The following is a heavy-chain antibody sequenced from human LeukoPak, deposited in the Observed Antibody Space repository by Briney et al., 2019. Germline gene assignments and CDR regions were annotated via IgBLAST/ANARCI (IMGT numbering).Heavy chain of an antibody. J-gene: IGHJ4*02. Sequence: GESLKISCKGSGYSFTSYWIGWVRQMPGKGLEWMGIIYPGDSDTRYRPSFQGQDTISADKSISTAYLQWSSLKASDTAMYYCARPTGYSSGWYGPVYFDYWGQGTLVTVSS. CDR3: ARPTGYSSGWYGPVYFDY. CDR2: IYPGDSDT. D-gene: IGHD6-19*01. CDR1: GYSFTSYW. V-gene: IGHV5-51*01.